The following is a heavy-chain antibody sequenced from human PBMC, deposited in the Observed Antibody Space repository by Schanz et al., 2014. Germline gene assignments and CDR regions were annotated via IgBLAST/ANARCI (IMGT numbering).Heavy chain of an antibody. J-gene: IGHJ5*02. Sequence: QVQLVQSGAEVKKPGASVKVSCKASGYTFTGHHMHWVRQAPGQGLEWMGWINPNSGDRNYAQKFQGRVTMTRDTSISTAYMELSRLRSDDTAVYYCARRGPNCSNNACYHGWFDPWGQGTLVTVSS. V-gene: IGHV1-2*02. D-gene: IGHD4-4*01. CDR2: INPNSGDR. CDR3: ARRGPNCSNNACYHGWFDP. CDR1: GYTFTGHH.